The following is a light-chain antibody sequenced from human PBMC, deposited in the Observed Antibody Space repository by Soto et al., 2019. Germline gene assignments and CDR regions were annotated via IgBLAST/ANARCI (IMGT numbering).Light chain of an antibody. Sequence: EIVLTQSPGTLSLSPGERATLSCRASQSVSSTHLAWYQQKPGHAPRLLIYDASSRATGIPDRFSGSGSGTDFTLTISRLEPEDFAVYYCQQYGNSPPYTFGQGTKLEIK. V-gene: IGKV3-20*01. CDR3: QQYGNSPPYT. J-gene: IGKJ2*01. CDR1: QSVSSTH. CDR2: DAS.